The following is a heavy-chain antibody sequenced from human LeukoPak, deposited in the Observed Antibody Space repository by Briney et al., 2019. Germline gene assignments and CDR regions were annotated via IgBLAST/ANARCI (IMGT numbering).Heavy chain of an antibody. CDR2: IYGGGST. D-gene: IGHD1-26*01. V-gene: IGHV3-53*01. CDR1: GFTVSSNY. J-gene: IGHJ4*02. CDR3: AKRRYSGSYFDY. Sequence: GGSLRLSCAASGFTVSSNYMSWVRQAPGKGLEWVSIIYGGGSTYYADSVKGRFTIPRDNSKNTLYLQMNSLRAEDTAVYYCAKRRYSGSYFDYWGQGTLVTVSS.